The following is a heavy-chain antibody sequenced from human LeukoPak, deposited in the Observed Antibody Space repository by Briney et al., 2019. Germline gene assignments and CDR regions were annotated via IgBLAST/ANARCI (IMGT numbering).Heavy chain of an antibody. J-gene: IGHJ4*02. Sequence: SETLSLTCTVSRGSISASIRSYYWSWLRQPPGKGLEWIGYISSSGSTNDNPSLRSRVTISVDTSKNQFFLSLSSVSAADTAVYYCARVPLGYSGAYYFDYWGPGTLVTVSP. CDR1: RGSISASIRSYY. CDR2: ISSSGST. CDR3: ARVPLGYSGAYYFDY. D-gene: IGHD5-12*01. V-gene: IGHV4-4*09.